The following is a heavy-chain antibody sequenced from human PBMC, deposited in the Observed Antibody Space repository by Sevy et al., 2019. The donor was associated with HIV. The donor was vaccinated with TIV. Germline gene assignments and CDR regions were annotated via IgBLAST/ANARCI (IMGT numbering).Heavy chain of an antibody. Sequence: GGSLRLSCAASGFTFSTYAMNWVRQAPGKGLEWVSSISGSGRSTYYGDSVEGRFTISRDNSKNTLYLQMNSLRADDTAVYYCAKGYCSGGSCPRDYYYYGMDVWGQWTTVTVSS. CDR1: GFTFSTYA. CDR3: AKGYCSGGSCPRDYYYYGMDV. CDR2: ISGSGRST. D-gene: IGHD2-15*01. V-gene: IGHV3-23*01. J-gene: IGHJ6*02.